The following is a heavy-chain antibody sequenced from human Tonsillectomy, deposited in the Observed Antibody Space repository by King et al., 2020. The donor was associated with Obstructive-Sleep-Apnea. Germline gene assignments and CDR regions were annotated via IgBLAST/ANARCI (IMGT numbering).Heavy chain of an antibody. J-gene: IGHJ5*02. Sequence: QLQESGPGLVKPSETLSLTCTVSGGSISSSSYYWGWIRQPPGKGLEWIGSIYYSGRTYYNPSLKSRGTMSADTSKNQFSLTLSSVTAADTAVYYCAGEGPIVVVPAASGWFDPWGQGTLVTVSS. V-gene: IGHV4-39*07. CDR1: GGSISSSSYY. CDR2: IYYSGRT. CDR3: AGEGPIVVVPAASGWFDP. D-gene: IGHD2-2*01.